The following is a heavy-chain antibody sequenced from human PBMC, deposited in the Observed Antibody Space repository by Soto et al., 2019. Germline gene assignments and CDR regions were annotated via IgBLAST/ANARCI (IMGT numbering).Heavy chain of an antibody. CDR1: GGSISSSSYF. CDR3: ARQPNWNVSRQMAAFDI. V-gene: IGHV4-39*01. J-gene: IGHJ3*02. Sequence: SETLSLTCTVSGGSISSSSYFWGWIRQPPGKGLEWIGNIFYSGSTYYNPSLKSRVTISVDTSKNQFSLKLSSVTAADTAVFYCARQPNWNVSRQMAAFDIWGQGTMVTVSS. D-gene: IGHD1-1*01. CDR2: IFYSGST.